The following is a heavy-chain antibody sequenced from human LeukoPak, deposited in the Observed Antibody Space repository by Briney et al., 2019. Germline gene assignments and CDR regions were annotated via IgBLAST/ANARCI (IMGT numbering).Heavy chain of an antibody. Sequence: ASVKVSCKASGYTFTSYAMNWVRQAPGQGLEWIGWINTNTGNPTYAQGFTGRFVFSLDTSVSTAYLQISSLKAEDTAMYYCARHLGVTYEFGTDRLGDYYYMDVWGKGTTVTVSS. V-gene: IGHV7-4-1*02. D-gene: IGHD3-22*01. CDR2: INTNTGNP. J-gene: IGHJ6*03. CDR3: ARHLGVTYEFGTDRLGDYYYMDV. CDR1: GYTFTSYA.